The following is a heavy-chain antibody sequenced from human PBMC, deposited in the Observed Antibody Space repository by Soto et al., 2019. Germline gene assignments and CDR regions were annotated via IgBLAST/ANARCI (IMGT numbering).Heavy chain of an antibody. V-gene: IGHV4-39*01. CDR3: AGGITTIVVSNFDY. Sequence: KPSETLSLTCTVSGGSISSSDYYWGWIRQPPGKGLEWIGSIYQSGSTYYNPSLKSRVTISVDTSKNQFSLKLSSVTAADTVVYFCAGGITTIVVSNFDYWGQGTLVTVSS. CDR1: GGSISSSDYY. D-gene: IGHD3-22*01. J-gene: IGHJ4*02. CDR2: IYQSGST.